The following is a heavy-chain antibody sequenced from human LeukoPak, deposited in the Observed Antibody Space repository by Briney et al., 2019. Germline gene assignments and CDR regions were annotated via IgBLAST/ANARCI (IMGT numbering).Heavy chain of an antibody. D-gene: IGHD3-9*01. CDR2: IYYSGST. V-gene: IGHV4-59*12. CDR1: GGSISSYY. Sequence: SETLSLTCTVSGGSISSYYWSWIRQPPGKGLEWIGYIYYSGSTNYNPSLKSRVTISVDTSKNQFSLKLSSVTAADTAVYYCASRSKYYDILTGYYIPNDYWGQGTLVTVSS. J-gene: IGHJ4*02. CDR3: ASRSKYYDILTGYYIPNDY.